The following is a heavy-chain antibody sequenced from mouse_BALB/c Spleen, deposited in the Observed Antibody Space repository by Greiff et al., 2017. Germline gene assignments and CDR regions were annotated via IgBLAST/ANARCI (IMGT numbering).Heavy chain of an antibody. Sequence: QVQLQQSGPELVKPGASVRISCKASGYTFTSYYIHWVKQRPGQGLEWIGWIYPGNVNTKYNEKFKGKATLTADKSSSTAYMQLSSLTSEDSAVYFCARDGSAWFAYWGQGTLVTVSA. CDR1: GYTFTSYY. V-gene: IGHV1S56*01. CDR2: IYPGNVNT. J-gene: IGHJ3*01. D-gene: IGHD2-3*01. CDR3: ARDGSAWFAY.